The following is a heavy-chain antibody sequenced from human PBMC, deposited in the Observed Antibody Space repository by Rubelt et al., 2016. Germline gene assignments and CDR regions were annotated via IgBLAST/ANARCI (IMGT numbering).Heavy chain of an antibody. D-gene: IGHD7-27*01. J-gene: IGHJ1*01. CDR2: IFYSGNT. CDR1: GGSIRSSSYY. V-gene: IGHV4-39*01. CDR3: ARISAILGRGASYFQH. Sequence: QLQLQESGPGLVKPSETLSLTCTVSGGSIRSSSYYWGWIRQPPGKGLEWIGSIFYSGNTYYNPSLKSRVTMSVDTSKNQFCRKLSSGTAADTAGYYCARISAILGRGASYFQHWGQGTLVTVSA.